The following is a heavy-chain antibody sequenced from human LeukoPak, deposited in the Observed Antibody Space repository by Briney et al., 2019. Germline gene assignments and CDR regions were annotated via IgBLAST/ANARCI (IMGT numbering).Heavy chain of an antibody. CDR3: ARRLVAGAYNWFDP. J-gene: IGHJ5*02. CDR2: IYDSGST. V-gene: IGHV4-59*08. D-gene: IGHD6-19*01. Sequence: SETLSLTCTVSGGSISSYYWSWVRQPPGKGLEWIGCIYDSGSTNYNPSLRSRDTISVDTSKNQFSLKLSSVTAADTAVYYCARRLVAGAYNWFDPWGQGTLVTVSS. CDR1: GGSISSYY.